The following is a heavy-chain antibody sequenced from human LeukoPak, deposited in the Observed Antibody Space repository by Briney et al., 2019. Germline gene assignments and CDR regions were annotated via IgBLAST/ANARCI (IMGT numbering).Heavy chain of an antibody. V-gene: IGHV3-30*03. J-gene: IGHJ6*03. CDR1: GFTFSSYG. CDR2: ISYDGSNK. Sequence: PGRSLRLSCAASGFTFSSYGMHWVRQAPGKGLEWVAVISYDGSNKYYADSVKGRFTISRDNSKNTLYLQMNSLRAEDTAVYYCAREQVEGSDYAQGLYYYYMDVWGKGTTVTVSS. CDR3: AREQVEGSDYAQGLYYYYMDV. D-gene: IGHD4-17*01.